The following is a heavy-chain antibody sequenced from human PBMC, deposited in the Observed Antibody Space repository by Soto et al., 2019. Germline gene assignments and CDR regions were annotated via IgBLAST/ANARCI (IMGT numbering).Heavy chain of an antibody. J-gene: IGHJ6*03. D-gene: IGHD6-13*01. CDR1: GFTFSGSA. CDR2: ISSKANGYAT. CDR3: TRHSTPDDYYMDV. Sequence: EVPLVESGGDLVQPGGSLKLSCAASGFTFSGSAIHWVRQASGKGLEWVGRISSKANGYATAYAASVRGRFTISRDESKATAFLQMNSLKTEDTAVYYCTRHSTPDDYYMDVWGNGTTVTVSS. V-gene: IGHV3-73*01.